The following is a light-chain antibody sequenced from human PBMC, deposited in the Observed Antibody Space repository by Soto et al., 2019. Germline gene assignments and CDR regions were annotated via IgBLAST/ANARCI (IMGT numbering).Light chain of an antibody. CDR2: EVS. Sequence: LTQPASVSGSPGQSITISCTGTSSDVGSYNLVSWYQHHPGKAPKLMIFEVSKRPSGVSNRFSGSKSGNTASLTISGLQAEGEAEYYCCSYAGTYVFGTGTKVTVL. CDR1: SSDVGSYNL. J-gene: IGLJ1*01. CDR3: CSYAGTYV. V-gene: IGLV2-23*02.